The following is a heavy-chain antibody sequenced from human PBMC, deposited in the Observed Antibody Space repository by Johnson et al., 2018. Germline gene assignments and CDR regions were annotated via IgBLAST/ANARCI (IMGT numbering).Heavy chain of an antibody. J-gene: IGHJ4*02. CDR3: ARVAYRDEGFDY. V-gene: IGHV3-7*01. CDR1: GFTFSSYW. CDR2: IKEDGSEK. D-gene: IGHD4-17*01. Sequence: VQLVQSGGGLVQSGGSLRVSCAASGFTFSSYWMSWVRQAPGKGLEWVANIKEDGSEKYYVGSVRGRLTISRDNVKNSLHLQMNSLRGEDTAVYYCARVAYRDEGFDYWGQGTLVTVSS.